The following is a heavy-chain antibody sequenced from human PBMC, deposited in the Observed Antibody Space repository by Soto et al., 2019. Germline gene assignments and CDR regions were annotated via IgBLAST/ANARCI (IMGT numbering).Heavy chain of an antibody. V-gene: IGHV1-3*01. CDR2: INAGNGNT. Sequence: GASVKVSCKASGYTFTSYAMHWVRQAPGQRLEWMGWINAGNGNTKYSQKFQGRVTITRDTSASTAYMELSSLRSEDTAVYYCARWGGVLGIVLMVYAMDTLGMDVWGQGTTVTVSS. J-gene: IGHJ6*02. CDR3: ARWGGVLGIVLMVYAMDTLGMDV. CDR1: GYTFTSYA. D-gene: IGHD2-8*01.